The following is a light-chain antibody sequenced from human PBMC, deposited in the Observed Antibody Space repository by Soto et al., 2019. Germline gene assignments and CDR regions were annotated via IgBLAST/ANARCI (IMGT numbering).Light chain of an antibody. J-gene: IGKJ2*01. Sequence: EVVLTQSPATLSLSLGERATLSCRASQSVNNKYLAWYQQKPGQAPRLLLFGSSDRATGIPDRFSGSGSGTDFTLTISRLEPEDFAVYYCQQYGSSPPYTFGQGTKLEI. CDR3: QQYGSSPPYT. V-gene: IGKV3-20*01. CDR1: QSVNNKY. CDR2: GSS.